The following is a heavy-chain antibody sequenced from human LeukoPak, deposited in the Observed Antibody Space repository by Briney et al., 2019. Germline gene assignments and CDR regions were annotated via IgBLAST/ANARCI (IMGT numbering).Heavy chain of an antibody. Sequence: ASVKVSCKASGYTFTDHYLHWVRQAPGQGLEWMGWINPNSGGTNYAQKFQGRVTMTRDTSISTAYMELSRLRSDDTAVYYCARGIITMVRGAPGDYWGQGTLVTVSS. J-gene: IGHJ4*02. CDR3: ARGIITMVRGAPGDY. CDR1: GYTFTDHY. V-gene: IGHV1-2*02. CDR2: INPNSGGT. D-gene: IGHD3-10*01.